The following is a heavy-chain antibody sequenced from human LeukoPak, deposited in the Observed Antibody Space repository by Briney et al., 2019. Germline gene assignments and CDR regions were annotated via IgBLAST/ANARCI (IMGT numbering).Heavy chain of an antibody. CDR3: AREGGVRFDGDRRSGAFDI. CDR2: ISSSSSTI. J-gene: IGHJ3*02. CDR1: GFTFSSYS. Sequence: PGGSLRLSCAASGFTFSSYSMNWVRQAPGKGLEWVSYISSSSSTIYYADSVKGRFTISRDNAKNSLYLQMNSLRAEDTAVYYCAREGGVRFDGDRRSGAFDIWGQGTMVTVSS. V-gene: IGHV3-48*01. D-gene: IGHD3-16*01.